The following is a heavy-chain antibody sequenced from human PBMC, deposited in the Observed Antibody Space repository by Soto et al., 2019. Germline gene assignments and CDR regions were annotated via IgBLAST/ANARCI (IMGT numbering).Heavy chain of an antibody. CDR3: AREPWISGFGELHYYYMDV. D-gene: IGHD3-10*01. CDR1: GGSISSYY. J-gene: IGHJ6*03. V-gene: IGHV4-59*01. Sequence: SETLSLTCTVSGGSISSYYWSWIRQPPGKGLEWIGYIYYSGSTNYNPSLKSRVTISVDTSKNQFSLKLSSVTAADTAVYYCAREPWISGFGELHYYYMDVWGKGTTVTVSS. CDR2: IYYSGST.